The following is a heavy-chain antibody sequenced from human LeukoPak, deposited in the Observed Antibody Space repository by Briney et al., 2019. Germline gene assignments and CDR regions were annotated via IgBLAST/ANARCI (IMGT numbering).Heavy chain of an antibody. D-gene: IGHD6-13*01. CDR1: GYTFTSYY. CDR2: INPSGGST. Sequence: ASVKVSCTASGYTFTSYYMHWVRQAPGQGLEWMRIINPSGGSTSYAQKFQGRVTMTRDMSTSTVYTELSSLRSEDTAVYYCARAFPSCGLLSQLSYNWFDPWGQGTLVTVSS. J-gene: IGHJ5*02. CDR3: ARAFPSCGLLSQLSYNWFDP. V-gene: IGHV1-46*01.